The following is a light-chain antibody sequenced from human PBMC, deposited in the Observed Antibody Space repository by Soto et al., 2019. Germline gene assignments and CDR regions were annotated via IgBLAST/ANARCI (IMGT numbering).Light chain of an antibody. V-gene: IGLV2-14*03. CDR3: SSYTGGNARVV. Sequence: QSALTQPAAVSGSPGQSITISCTGSDVGTYRYVSWYQQHPDKAPRLMIYDVSNRPSGVSDRFSGSKSGNTASLTISDLQHEDEAYFFSSSYTGGNARVVFGGGTKVTVL. J-gene: IGLJ2*01. CDR2: DVS. CDR1: SDVGTYRY.